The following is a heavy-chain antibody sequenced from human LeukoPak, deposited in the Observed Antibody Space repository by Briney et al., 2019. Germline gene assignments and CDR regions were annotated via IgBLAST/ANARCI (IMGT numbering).Heavy chain of an antibody. D-gene: IGHD6-19*01. CDR2: IENDGRSS. Sequence: GGSLRLSCAASGIPFSNLWMHWVRQPPGKGLEWVSRIENDGRSSTYAASVKGRFTISRDNAKNMLYLQMNDLRVEDTAFYYCAFRSVAGRGVDNWGQGTLVTVSS. CDR1: GIPFSNLW. J-gene: IGHJ4*02. V-gene: IGHV3-74*01. CDR3: AFRSVAGRGVDN.